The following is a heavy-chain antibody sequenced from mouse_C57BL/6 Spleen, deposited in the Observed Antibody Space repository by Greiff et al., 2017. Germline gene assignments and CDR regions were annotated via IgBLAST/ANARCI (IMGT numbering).Heavy chain of an antibody. Sequence: VQLQESGPGLVQPSQSLSITCTVSGFSLTSYGVHWVRQSPGKGLEWLGVIWSGGSTDYNAAFISRLSISKDNSKSQVFFKMNSLQADDTAIYYCARWGTTVVETYWYFDVGGTGTTVTVSS. CDR3: ARWGTTVVETYWYFDV. CDR2: IWSGGST. V-gene: IGHV2-2*01. CDR1: GFSLTSYG. J-gene: IGHJ1*03. D-gene: IGHD1-1*01.